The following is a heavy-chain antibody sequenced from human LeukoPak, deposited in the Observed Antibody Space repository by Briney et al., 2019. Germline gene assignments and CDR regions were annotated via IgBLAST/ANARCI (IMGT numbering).Heavy chain of an antibody. V-gene: IGHV4-34*01. CDR2: INHGGSN. CDR3: AKVYSSSSRDSFDV. J-gene: IGHJ3*01. Sequence: SETLSLTCAVYGGPFTGYFWSWIRQPPGKGLEWIGEINHGGSNNYNPSLKSRVTISRDTSKNQFSLNLYSVTAADTAVYYCAKVYSSSSRDSFDVWGPGTMVTVSS. D-gene: IGHD6-6*01. CDR1: GGPFTGYF.